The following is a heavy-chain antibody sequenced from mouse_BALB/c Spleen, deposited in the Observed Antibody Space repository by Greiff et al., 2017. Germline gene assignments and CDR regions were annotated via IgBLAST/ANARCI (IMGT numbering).Heavy chain of an antibody. Sequence: QVQLQQPGAELVKPGASVKLSCKASGYTFTSYWMHWVKQRPGQGLEWIGEINPSNGRTNYNEKFKSKATLTVDKSSSTAYMQLSSLTSEDSAVYYCALLLRLLAMDYWGQGTSVTVSS. V-gene: IGHV1S81*02. CDR2: INPSNGRT. CDR3: ALLLRLLAMDY. CDR1: GYTFTSYW. J-gene: IGHJ4*01. D-gene: IGHD1-2*01.